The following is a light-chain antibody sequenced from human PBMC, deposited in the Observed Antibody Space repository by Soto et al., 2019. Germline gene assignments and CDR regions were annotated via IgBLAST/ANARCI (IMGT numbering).Light chain of an antibody. V-gene: IGKV3-15*01. Sequence: EIVMTQSPATLSVSPGERATVSCRASQSVSSNLAWYQQKPGQAPRLLIYGASSRSSGIPARFSGSGSGTESTLTISSLQSADFALYYCQQYNDWPLTFGQGTKVDIK. CDR1: QSVSSN. CDR3: QQYNDWPLT. J-gene: IGKJ1*01. CDR2: GAS.